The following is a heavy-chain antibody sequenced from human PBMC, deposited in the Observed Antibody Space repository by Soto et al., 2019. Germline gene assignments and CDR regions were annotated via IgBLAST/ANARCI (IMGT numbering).Heavy chain of an antibody. J-gene: IGHJ3*02. CDR2: IYWDDDK. Sequence: QITLKESGPTLVKPTQTLTLTCTFSGFSLSTSGVGVGWIRQPPGKALQWLALIYWDDDKRYSPSLKSRLTNTQDTVKNPVVLTMTNMDPVHTATYCCANTYDYLWRTYPYRISGDAVDIWGQGTMVTVSS. D-gene: IGHD3-16*01. V-gene: IGHV2-5*02. CDR1: GFSLSTSGVG. CDR3: ANTYDYLWRTYPYRISGDAVDI.